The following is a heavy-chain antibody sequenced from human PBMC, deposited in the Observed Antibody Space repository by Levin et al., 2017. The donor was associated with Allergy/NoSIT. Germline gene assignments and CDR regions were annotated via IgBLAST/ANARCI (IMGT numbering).Heavy chain of an antibody. CDR2: ISYDGSNK. V-gene: IGHV3-30-3*01. CDR3: ASNPPHGAFDI. CDR1: GFTFSSYA. D-gene: IGHD1-14*01. J-gene: IGHJ3*02. Sequence: GGSLRLSCAASGFTFSSYAMHWVRQAPGKGLEWVAVISYDGSNKYYADSVKGRFTISRDNSKNTLYLQMNSLRAEDTAVYYCASNPPHGAFDIWGQGTMVTVSS.